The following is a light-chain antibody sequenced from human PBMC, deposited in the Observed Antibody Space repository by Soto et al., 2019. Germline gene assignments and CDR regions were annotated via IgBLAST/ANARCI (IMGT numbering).Light chain of an antibody. V-gene: IGKV3-15*01. CDR1: QSVSIN. Sequence: EIVMTQSPATLSVSPGDTVTLSCRASQSVSINLAWYQQQPGQAPRLLIYGASTRATGIPARFSGSGSGTEFTLTISSLQSEDFSVYCCQQYNNWPPMFGQGNKVEIK. CDR2: GAS. J-gene: IGKJ1*01. CDR3: QQYNNWPPM.